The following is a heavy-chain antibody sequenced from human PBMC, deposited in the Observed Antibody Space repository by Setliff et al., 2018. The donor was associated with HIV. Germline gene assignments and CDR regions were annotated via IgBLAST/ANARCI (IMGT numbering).Heavy chain of an antibody. V-gene: IGHV4-34*01. CDR2: INHSGST. J-gene: IGHJ6*02. CDR3: ARGGDKAAAYGMDV. CDR1: GGSFSGYY. D-gene: IGHD6-13*01. Sequence: SETLSLTCAVYGGSFSGYYWSWIRQPPGKGLEWIGEINHSGSTNYNPSLKRRVTRSVDTSKNQFSLKLSSVTAADTAVYYCARGGDKAAAYGMDVRGQGTTVTVSS.